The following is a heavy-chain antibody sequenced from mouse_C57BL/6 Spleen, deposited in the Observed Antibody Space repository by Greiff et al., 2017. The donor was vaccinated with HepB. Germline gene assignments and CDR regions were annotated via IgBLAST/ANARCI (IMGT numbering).Heavy chain of an antibody. CDR3: ARAGNYGFYAMDY. CDR2: INPSSGYT. D-gene: IGHD2-1*01. Sequence: VQLQQSGAELARPGASVKMSCKASGYTFTSYTMHWVKQRPGQGLEWIGYINPSSGYTKYNQKFKDKATLTADKSSSTAYMQLSSLTSEDSAVYYCARAGNYGFYAMDYWGQGTSVTVSS. CDR1: GYTFTSYT. V-gene: IGHV1-4*01. J-gene: IGHJ4*01.